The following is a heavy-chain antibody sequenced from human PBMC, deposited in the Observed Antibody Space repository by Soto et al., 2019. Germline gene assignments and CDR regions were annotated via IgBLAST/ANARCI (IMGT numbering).Heavy chain of an antibody. Sequence: ASVKVSCKASGYTFTGYYMHWVRQAPGQGLEWMGWINPNSGGTNYAQKLQGWVTMTRDTSISTAYMELSRLRSDDTAVYYCARPNNDYYGSGTHGAFDIWGQGTMVTVSS. CDR3: ARPNNDYYGSGTHGAFDI. D-gene: IGHD3-10*01. CDR1: GYTFTGYY. CDR2: INPNSGGT. J-gene: IGHJ3*02. V-gene: IGHV1-2*04.